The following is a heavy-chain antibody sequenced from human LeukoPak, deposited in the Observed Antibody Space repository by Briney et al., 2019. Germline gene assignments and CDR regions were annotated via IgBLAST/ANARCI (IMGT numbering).Heavy chain of an antibody. CDR1: GGTFSSYA. CDR2: IIPIFGTA. CDR3: ARGKNWNDLTFDY. D-gene: IGHD1-1*01. Sequence: SVKVSCKASGGTFSSYAISWVRQAPGQGLEWMGGIIPIFGTANYAQKFQGRVTITADKSTSTAYMELSRLRSEDTAVYYCARGKNWNDLTFDYWGQGTLVTVSS. V-gene: IGHV1-69*06. J-gene: IGHJ4*02.